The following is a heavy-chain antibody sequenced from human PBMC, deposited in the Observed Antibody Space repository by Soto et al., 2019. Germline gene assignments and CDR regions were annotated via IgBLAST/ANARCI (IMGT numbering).Heavy chain of an antibody. CDR3: ARAGYSGYEFDY. D-gene: IGHD5-12*01. V-gene: IGHV4-59*08. J-gene: IGHJ4*02. CDR2: IYYSGST. CDR1: GGSISSYY. Sequence: SETLSLTCTVSGGSISSYYWSWIRQPPGKGLEWIGYIYYSGSTNYNPSLKSRVTISVDTSKNQFSLKLSSVTAADTAVYYCARAGYSGYEFDYWGQGTLVTVSS.